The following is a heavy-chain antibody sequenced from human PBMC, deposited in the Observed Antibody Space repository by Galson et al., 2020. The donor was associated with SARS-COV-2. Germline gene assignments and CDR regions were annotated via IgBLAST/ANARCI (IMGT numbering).Heavy chain of an antibody. Sequence: GGSLRLSCAASGFVFSGSALHWVRQASGRGLEWVGRIRSKANNYATAYGASVQDRFTIFRDDSKNTAYVEIHNLKTEDTAVYYCTRFVEGANYFDYWGQGALVTVSS. CDR1: GFVFSGSA. D-gene: IGHD1-1*01. CDR3: TRFVEGANYFDY. V-gene: IGHV3-73*01. CDR2: IRSKANNYAT. J-gene: IGHJ4*02.